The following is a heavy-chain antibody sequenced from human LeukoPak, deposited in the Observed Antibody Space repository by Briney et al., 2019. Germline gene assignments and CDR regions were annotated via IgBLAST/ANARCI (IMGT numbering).Heavy chain of an antibody. CDR2: IYTSGST. D-gene: IGHD5-18*01. Sequence: PSDTLSLTCTVSGGSISSYYWSWIRQPPGKGLEWIGYIYTSGSTNYNPSRKSRVTISVDTSKNQFSLKLSSVTAADTAVYYCARFNTAMVLFDYWGQGTLVSVCS. V-gene: IGHV4-4*09. CDR3: ARFNTAMVLFDY. CDR1: GGSISSYY. J-gene: IGHJ4*02.